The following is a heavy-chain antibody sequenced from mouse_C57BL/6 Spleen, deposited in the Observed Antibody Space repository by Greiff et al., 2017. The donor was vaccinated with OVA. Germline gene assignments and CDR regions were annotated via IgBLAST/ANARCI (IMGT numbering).Heavy chain of an antibody. CDR3: TTRYYGSSYDY. CDR1: GFNIKDDY. CDR2: IDPENGDT. Sequence: VQLQQSGAELVRPGASVKLSCTASGFNIKDDYMHWVKQRPEQGLEWIGWIDPENGDTEYASKFQGKATIPADTSSNTAYLQLSSLTSEDTAVYYCTTRYYGSSYDYWGQGTTLTVSS. J-gene: IGHJ2*01. D-gene: IGHD1-1*01. V-gene: IGHV14-4*01.